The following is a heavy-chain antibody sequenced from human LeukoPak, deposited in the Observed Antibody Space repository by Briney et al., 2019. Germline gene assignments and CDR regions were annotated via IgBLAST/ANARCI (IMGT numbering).Heavy chain of an antibody. CDR1: GFTFSSYA. CDR2: ISGSGGST. CDR3: AKDQGLNLGIVRLGAFDI. Sequence: GGSLRLSCAASGFTFSSYAMSWVRQAPGKGLEWVSAISGSGGSTYYADSVKGRFTISRDNSKNTLYLQMNSLRAEDTAVYYCAKDQGLNLGIVRLGAFDIWGQGTMVTVSS. J-gene: IGHJ3*02. V-gene: IGHV3-23*01. D-gene: IGHD3-22*01.